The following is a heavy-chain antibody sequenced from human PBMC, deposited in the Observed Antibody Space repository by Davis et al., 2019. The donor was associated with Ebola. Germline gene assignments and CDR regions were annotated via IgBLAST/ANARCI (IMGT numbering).Heavy chain of an antibody. Sequence: GESLKIPCAASGFTFSSYAMSWVRQAPGKGLEWVSAISGSGGSTYYADSVKGRFTISRDNSKNTLYLQMNSLRAEDTAVYYCARDIPNYYGSGSYGMDVWGQGTTVTVSS. D-gene: IGHD3-10*01. V-gene: IGHV3-23*01. CDR2: ISGSGGST. J-gene: IGHJ6*02. CDR3: ARDIPNYYGSGSYGMDV. CDR1: GFTFSSYA.